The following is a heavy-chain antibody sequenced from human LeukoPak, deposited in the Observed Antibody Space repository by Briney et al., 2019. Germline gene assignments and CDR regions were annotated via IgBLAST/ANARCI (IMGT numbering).Heavy chain of an antibody. J-gene: IGHJ3*02. CDR3: ARAFNDAFDI. CDR1: GFTFRDYY. CDR2: ITNSGSRI. V-gene: IGHV3-11*04. Sequence: SGGSLRLSCAASGFTFRDYYMGWIRQAPGKGLEWASYITNSGSRIYTADSVKGRFTNSRDNAKNSLYLQMNSLRAEDTAVYYCARAFNDAFDIWGQGTMVTVSS.